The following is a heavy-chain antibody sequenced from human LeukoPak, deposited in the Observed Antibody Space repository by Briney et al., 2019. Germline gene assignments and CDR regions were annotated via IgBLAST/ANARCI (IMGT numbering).Heavy chain of an antibody. CDR2: ISSGGRTI. D-gene: IGHD3-10*01. V-gene: IGHV3-11*04. CDR1: GFTFSDYY. CDR3: AKDGETYYYGSGSYYGHLDY. Sequence: GGSLRLSCAASGFTFSDYYMSWIRQAPGKGLEWVSYISSGGRTIYYADSVKGRFTMSRDNAKNSLYLQMNSLRAEDTAVYYCAKDGETYYYGSGSYYGHLDYWGQGTLVTVSS. J-gene: IGHJ4*02.